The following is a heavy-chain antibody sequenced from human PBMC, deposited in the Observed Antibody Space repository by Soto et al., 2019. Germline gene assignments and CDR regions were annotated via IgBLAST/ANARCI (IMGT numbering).Heavy chain of an antibody. J-gene: IGHJ3*02. Sequence: QAQLVESGGGVVQPEGSLKLSCVTSGYTFNTYNMHWVRQAPGKGLEWVALIWNDGSNRQYADSVKGRFTISRDNSKNTVYLQMNSLRVEDTAVYFCARSLADDAFDIWGHGTMVTVSS. CDR1: GYTFNTYN. CDR2: IWNDGSNR. V-gene: IGHV3-33*01. D-gene: IGHD3-3*02. CDR3: ARSLADDAFDI.